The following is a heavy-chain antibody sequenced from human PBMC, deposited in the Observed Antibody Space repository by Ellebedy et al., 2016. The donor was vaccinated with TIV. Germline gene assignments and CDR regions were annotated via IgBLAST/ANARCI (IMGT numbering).Heavy chain of an antibody. J-gene: IGHJ4*02. CDR3: ATEHPLDRGVITF. V-gene: IGHV1-24*01. CDR2: FDPEDGEA. CDR1: GYTLTELS. Sequence: AASVKVSCKVSGYTLTELSMHWVRQAPGKGLEWMGGFDPEDGEAIYAQKFQGRVTMTEDTSTDTAYMELRRLRSEDTAVYYCATEHPLDRGVITFWGQGTLVTVYS. D-gene: IGHD3-10*01.